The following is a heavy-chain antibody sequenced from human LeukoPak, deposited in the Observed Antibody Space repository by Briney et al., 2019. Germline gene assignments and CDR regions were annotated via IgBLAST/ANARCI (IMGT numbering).Heavy chain of an antibody. CDR2: IYYSGST. J-gene: IGHJ5*02. V-gene: IGHV4-61*08. Sequence: PSETLSLTCTVSGGSISSGDYYWSWIRQPPGKGLEWIGYIYYSGSTNYNPSLKSRVTISVDTSKNQFSLKLSSVTAADTAVYYCARGVRGYSNYDPWGQGTLVTVSS. CDR1: GGSISSGDYY. D-gene: IGHD4-11*01. CDR3: ARGVRGYSNYDP.